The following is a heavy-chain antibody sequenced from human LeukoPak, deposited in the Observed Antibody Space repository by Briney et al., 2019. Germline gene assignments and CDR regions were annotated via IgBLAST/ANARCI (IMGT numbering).Heavy chain of an antibody. CDR1: GFTFSSYA. CDR3: AREWGPTPYYYDSSGPISPAGY. J-gene: IGHJ4*02. Sequence: PGGSLRLSCAASGFTFSSYAMHWVRQAPGKWLEWVAVISYDGSNKYYADSVKGRFTISRDNSKNTLYLQMNSLRAEDTAVYYCAREWGPTPYYYDSSGPISPAGYWGQGTLVTVSS. D-gene: IGHD3-22*01. CDR2: ISYDGSNK. V-gene: IGHV3-30-3*01.